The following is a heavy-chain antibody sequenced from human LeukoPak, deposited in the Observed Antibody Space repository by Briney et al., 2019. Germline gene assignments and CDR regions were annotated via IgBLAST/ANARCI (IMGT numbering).Heavy chain of an antibody. D-gene: IGHD3-3*01. CDR3: ARDGYGDFWSGYYTH. CDR1: GYTFTGYY. CDR2: INPNSGGT. J-gene: IGHJ4*02. Sequence: ASVKVSCKASGYTFTGYYMHWVRQAPGQGLEWMGWINPNSGGTNYAQKFQGRVTMTRDTSISTAYMELSRLRSDDTAVYYCARDGYGDFWSGYYTHWGQGTLVTVSS. V-gene: IGHV1-2*02.